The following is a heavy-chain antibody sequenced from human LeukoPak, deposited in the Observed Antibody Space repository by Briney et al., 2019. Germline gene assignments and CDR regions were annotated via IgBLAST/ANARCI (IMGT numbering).Heavy chain of an antibody. CDR3: ASSRTGGAFDI. D-gene: IGHD1-14*01. Sequence: PSETLSLTCAVYGGSPSGYYWSWIRQPPGKGLEWIGEINHSGSTNYNPSLKSRVTISVDTSKSQFSLKLSSVTAADTAVYYCASSRTGGAFDIWGQGTMVTVSS. CDR2: INHSGST. V-gene: IGHV4-34*01. J-gene: IGHJ3*02. CDR1: GGSPSGYY.